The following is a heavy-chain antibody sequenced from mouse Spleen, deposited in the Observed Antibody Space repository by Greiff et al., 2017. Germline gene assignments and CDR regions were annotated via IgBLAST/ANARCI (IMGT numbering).Heavy chain of an antibody. D-gene: IGHD2-3*01. CDR3: ARGIGYYDY. J-gene: IGHJ4*01. CDR1: GYSITSGYY. CDR2: ISYDGSN. Sequence: DVKLQESGPGLVKPSQSLSLTCSVTGYSITSGYYWNWIRQFPGNKLEWMGYISYDGSNNYNPSLKNRISITRDTSKNQFFLKLNSVTTEDTATYYCARGIGYYDYWGQGTSVTVSS. V-gene: IGHV3-6*01.